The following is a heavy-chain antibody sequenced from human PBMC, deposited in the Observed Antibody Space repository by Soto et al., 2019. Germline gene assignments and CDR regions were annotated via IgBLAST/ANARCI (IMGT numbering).Heavy chain of an antibody. CDR3: ARDHTPGMDV. Sequence: EVQLAESGGGLVQPGGSLRLSCAASGFTFSSYEMNWVRQAPGKGLEWVSYISSSGSTIYYADSVKGRFTISRDNAKNSLYLQMNSLRAEDTAVYYCARDHTPGMDVWGQGTTVTVSS. V-gene: IGHV3-48*03. J-gene: IGHJ6*02. CDR2: ISSSGSTI. D-gene: IGHD2-2*02. CDR1: GFTFSSYE.